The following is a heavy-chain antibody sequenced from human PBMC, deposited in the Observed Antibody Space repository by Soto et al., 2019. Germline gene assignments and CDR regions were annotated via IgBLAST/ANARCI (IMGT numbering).Heavy chain of an antibody. CDR3: VRQPRGVATPGDDY. J-gene: IGHJ4*02. V-gene: IGHV1-8*01. CDR2: MNPDSGDT. Sequence: QVQLVQSGAEVKKPGASVKVSCEASGYPFSAFDINWVRQAGGQGLEWMGWMNPDSGDTAFAQRFQDRITMTRSTSISTAYIGLRRLTSDDTAVYFCVRQPRGVATPGDDYWGQGTLVTVSS. D-gene: IGHD2-15*01. CDR1: GYPFSAFD.